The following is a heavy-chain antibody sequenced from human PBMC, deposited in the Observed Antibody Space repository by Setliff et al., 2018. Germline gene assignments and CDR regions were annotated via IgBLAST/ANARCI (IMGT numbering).Heavy chain of an antibody. D-gene: IGHD6-19*01. J-gene: IGHJ6*03. CDR3: AREQWLDPPGYYYMDV. V-gene: IGHV4-4*07. Sequence: SETLSLTCTVSGGSISSYYWSWIRQPAGKGLEWIGHIYIGGSANYNPSLKSRVTMSIDTSKNQFSLKLNSVTAADMAVYYCAREQWLDPPGYYYMDVWAKGITGTVSS. CDR1: GGSISSYY. CDR2: IYIGGSA.